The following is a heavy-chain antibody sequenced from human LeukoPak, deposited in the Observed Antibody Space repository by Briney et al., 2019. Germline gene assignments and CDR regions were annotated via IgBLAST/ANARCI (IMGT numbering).Heavy chain of an antibody. Sequence: SETLSLTCAVYGGSFSGYYWSWIRQPPGKGLERIGEMNHSGITNYNPSLKSRVTISVDTSKNQFSLKLSSVTAADTAVYYCARRGAAALLRWGQGTLVTVSS. D-gene: IGHD6-25*01. CDR3: ARRGAAALLR. V-gene: IGHV4-34*01. J-gene: IGHJ4*02. CDR2: MNHSGIT. CDR1: GGSFSGYY.